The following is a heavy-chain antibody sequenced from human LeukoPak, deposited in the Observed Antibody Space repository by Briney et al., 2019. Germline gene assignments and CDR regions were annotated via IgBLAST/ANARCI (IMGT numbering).Heavy chain of an antibody. CDR1: GYTFTSYA. D-gene: IGHD3-22*01. CDR2: INTNTGNP. CDR3: ARDGPYYYDSSGYYADHDAFDI. V-gene: IGHV7-4-1*02. J-gene: IGHJ3*02. Sequence: ASVNVSCKASGYTFTSYAMNWVRQAPGQGLEWMGWINTNTGNPTYAQGFTGRFVFSLDTSVSTAYLQISSLKAEDTAVYYCARDGPYYYDSSGYYADHDAFDIWGQGTMVTVSS.